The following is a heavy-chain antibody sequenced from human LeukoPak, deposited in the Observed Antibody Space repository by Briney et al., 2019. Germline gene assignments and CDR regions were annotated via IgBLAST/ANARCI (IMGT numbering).Heavy chain of an antibody. V-gene: IGHV3-43*02. CDR2: ISGEGGST. CDR3: AKELGYSSSWYSGSGFDP. D-gene: IGHD6-13*01. CDR1: GFTVDDYA. Sequence: GGSRRPSCAASGFTVDDYAIHWVRQAPGKGLEWVSLISGEGGSTYYADSVKGRLPISRHNSKPSLYLQMNSLRTEAAALYYCAKELGYSSSWYSGSGFDPWGQGTLVTVSS. J-gene: IGHJ5*02.